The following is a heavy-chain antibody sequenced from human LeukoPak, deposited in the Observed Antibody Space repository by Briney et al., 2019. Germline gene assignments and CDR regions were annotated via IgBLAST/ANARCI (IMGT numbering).Heavy chain of an antibody. CDR3: ARADIWFGEPTGFDY. D-gene: IGHD3-10*01. V-gene: IGHV4-59*01. J-gene: IGHJ4*02. CDR2: IYYSGST. Sequence: SETLSLTCTVSGGSISSYYWSWIRQPPGKGLEWIGYIYYSGSTNYNPSLKSRVTISVDTSKNQFSLKLSSVTAADTAVYYYARADIWFGEPTGFDYWGQGTLVTVSS. CDR1: GGSISSYY.